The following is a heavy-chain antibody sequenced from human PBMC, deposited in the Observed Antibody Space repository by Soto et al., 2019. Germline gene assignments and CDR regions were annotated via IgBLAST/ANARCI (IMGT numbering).Heavy chain of an antibody. V-gene: IGHV3-23*01. CDR2: ITGSGGST. J-gene: IGHJ4*02. D-gene: IGHD5-12*01. CDR3: AKAISGYIAPLDY. Sequence: EVQLLESGGGLVQPGGSLRLSCVASGFTFSTYAMNWVRQAPGKGLEWVSVITGSGGSTYYADSVKGRFTISRDNSKNTLYVQMSSLRAEDTAVYYCAKAISGYIAPLDYWGQGTGVTVSS. CDR1: GFTFSTYA.